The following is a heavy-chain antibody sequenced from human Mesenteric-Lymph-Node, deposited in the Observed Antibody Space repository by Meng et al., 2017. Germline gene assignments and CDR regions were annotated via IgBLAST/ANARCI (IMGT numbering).Heavy chain of an antibody. J-gene: IGHJ5*02. D-gene: IGHD1-26*01. CDR2: LYYRGST. CDR1: GDYVTSGTYY. Sequence: QLEESAPGVVEPSEDLSLNWYVYGDYVTSGTYYWSWLRQPPGKGLEWIGYLYYRGSTIYNPSLKSRVTISVDASKNQFSLKLSSVTAADTAVYYCAREVVGPRYNWFDPWGQGTLVTVSS. V-gene: IGHV4-61*01. CDR3: AREVVGPRYNWFDP.